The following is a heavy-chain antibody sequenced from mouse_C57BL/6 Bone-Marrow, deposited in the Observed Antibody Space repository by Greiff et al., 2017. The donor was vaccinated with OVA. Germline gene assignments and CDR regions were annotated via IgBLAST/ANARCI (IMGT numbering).Heavy chain of an antibody. D-gene: IGHD2-3*01. J-gene: IGHJ3*01. V-gene: IGHV2-5*01. CDR3: AKNYDGYYEWFAY. CDR2: IWRGGST. Sequence: VQVVESGPGLVQPSQSLSITRTVSGFSLTSYGVHWVRQSPGKGLEWLGVIWRGGSTDYNAAFMSRLSITKDNSKSQVFFKMNSLQADDTAIYYCAKNYDGYYEWFAYWGQGTLVTVSA. CDR1: GFSLTSYG.